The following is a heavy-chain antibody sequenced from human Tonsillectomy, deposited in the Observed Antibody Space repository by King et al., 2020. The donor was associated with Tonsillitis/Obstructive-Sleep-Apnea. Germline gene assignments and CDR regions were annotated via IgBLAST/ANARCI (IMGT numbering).Heavy chain of an antibody. CDR3: ARDVGDGHDYLDN. J-gene: IGHJ4*02. CDR2: ISTSGHHT. V-gene: IGHV3-11*06. Sequence: VQLVESGGALVKPGGSLRLTCAASGFTFDDYYFSWIRQAPGKGLEWISYISTSGHHTNYADSVKGRFTISRDNTKKSLYLQMNSLRAEDTAVYYCARDVGDGHDYLDNWGQGTRVTVSS. CDR1: GFTFDDYY. D-gene: IGHD5-24*01.